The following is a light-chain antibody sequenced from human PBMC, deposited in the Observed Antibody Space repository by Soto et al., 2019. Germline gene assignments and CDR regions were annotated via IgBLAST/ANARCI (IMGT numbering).Light chain of an antibody. J-gene: IGKJ1*01. CDR3: QQYNIWPQT. CDR2: GAS. CDR1: QNLRSS. Sequence: VMTQSPATLSVSPGERATISCRASQNLRSSLAWYQQKPGQAPRLLIYGASTRATGIPARFSGSGSGTEFTLTISSLQSEDFAVYFCQQYNIWPQTFGQGTKVEIK. V-gene: IGKV3-15*01.